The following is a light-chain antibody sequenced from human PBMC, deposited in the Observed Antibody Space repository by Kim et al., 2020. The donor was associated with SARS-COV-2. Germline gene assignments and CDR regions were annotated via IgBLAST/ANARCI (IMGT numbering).Light chain of an antibody. CDR2: AAS. J-gene: IGKJ1*01. CDR1: QSISSY. V-gene: IGKV1-39*01. Sequence: DIQMTQSPSSLSASVGDRVTITCRASQSISSYLNWYQQKPGKAPKLLIYAASSLQSGLPSRFSGSGSGTDFTLTISSLQPEDFATYYCQQSYSTLQTFGQGTKVDIK. CDR3: QQSYSTLQT.